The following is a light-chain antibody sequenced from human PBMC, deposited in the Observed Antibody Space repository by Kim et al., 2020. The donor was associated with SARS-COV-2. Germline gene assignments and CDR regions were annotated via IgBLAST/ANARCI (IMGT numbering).Light chain of an antibody. CDR1: QDISGY. Sequence: GDRVTITCRTSQDISGYLAWYQQEPGKVPRLLIFRASTLESGVPSRFSGSGSGTEFTLTISSLQPEDVASYYCPKYESGPYIFGQGNKLEI. CDR3: PKYESGPYI. V-gene: IGKV1-27*01. J-gene: IGKJ2*01. CDR2: RAS.